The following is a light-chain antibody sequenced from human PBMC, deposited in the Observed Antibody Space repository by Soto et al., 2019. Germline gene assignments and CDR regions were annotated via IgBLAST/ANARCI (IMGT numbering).Light chain of an antibody. Sequence: DIQMTQSPSTLSASVGDRVTITCRASQSISSWLAWYQQKPGKARKLLIYDASSLESGVPSRFSGSGSGTEFTLTISSLQPDDFATYYCQQYNSYLWTFGQGTKVDIK. J-gene: IGKJ1*01. CDR1: QSISSW. V-gene: IGKV1-5*01. CDR2: DAS. CDR3: QQYNSYLWT.